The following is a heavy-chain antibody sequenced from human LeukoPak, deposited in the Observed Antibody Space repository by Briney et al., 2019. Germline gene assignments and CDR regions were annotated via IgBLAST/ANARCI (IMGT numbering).Heavy chain of an antibody. V-gene: IGHV4-59*01. D-gene: IGHD4-17*01. Sequence: SETLSLTCAVYGGSFSGYYWSWIRQPPGKGLEWIGYIYYSGSTNYNPSLKSRVTISVDTSKNQFSLKLSSVTAADTAVYYCARVVHDYGDYYFDYWGQGTLVTVPS. J-gene: IGHJ4*02. CDR1: GGSFSGYY. CDR2: IYYSGST. CDR3: ARVVHDYGDYYFDY.